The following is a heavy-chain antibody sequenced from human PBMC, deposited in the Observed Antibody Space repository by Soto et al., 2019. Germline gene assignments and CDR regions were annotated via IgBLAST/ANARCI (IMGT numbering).Heavy chain of an antibody. CDR1: GGTFNTYA. J-gene: IGHJ4*02. CDR3: AMEVQVHTPAFVY. Sequence: QVQLVQSGAEMKKPGSSVKVSCQSSGGTFNTYAMNWVRQAPGQGPEWMGDISPMFGAANYAPKFQGRVTITADESTGTSYMQFSSLTSEDTDLYFCAMEVQVHTPAFVYWGQGTLVTVSS. V-gene: IGHV1-69*01. D-gene: IGHD3-10*01. CDR2: ISPMFGAA.